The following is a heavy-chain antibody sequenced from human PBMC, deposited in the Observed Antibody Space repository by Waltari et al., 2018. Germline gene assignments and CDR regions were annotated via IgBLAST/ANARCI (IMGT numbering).Heavy chain of an antibody. CDR3: AKEDSSSIRR. CDR2: IYHSGST. CDR1: GYSISSGYY. Sequence: QVQLQESGPGLVKPSETLSLTCAVSGYSISSGYYWCWIRQPPGKGLEWIGSIYHSGSTYYNPSLKSRVTISVDTSKNQFSLKLSSVTAADTAVYYCAKEDSSSIRRWGQGTLVTVSS. D-gene: IGHD6-6*01. V-gene: IGHV4-38-2*02. J-gene: IGHJ4*02.